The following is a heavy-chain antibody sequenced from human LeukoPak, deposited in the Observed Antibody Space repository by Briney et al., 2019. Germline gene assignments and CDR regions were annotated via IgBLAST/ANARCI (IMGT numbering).Heavy chain of an antibody. J-gene: IGHJ3*01. CDR2: ITTNGGNT. CDR1: GFTFSIYA. Sequence: GGSLTLSCAASGFTFSIYAMHWARQAPGKGREHVSTITTNGGNTYYTHSVKGRFTISRHNSKERVFLGLGTLRAEDIGVYYCAKPLTSSSSGFSDAFDVWGHGTMVTVSS. D-gene: IGHD1-14*01. V-gene: IGHV3-64*01. CDR3: AKPLTSSSSGFSDAFDV.